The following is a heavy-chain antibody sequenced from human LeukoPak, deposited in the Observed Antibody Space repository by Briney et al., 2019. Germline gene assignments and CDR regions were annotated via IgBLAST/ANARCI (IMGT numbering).Heavy chain of an antibody. Sequence: GGSLRLSCAPSGFTFSSYWMSWVRPPPGKGREWVANIKQEGSEKYYVDSVKGRLAISRENAKNSLYLQMNSLRADDTAVYCCARATLGYCSSTSCYTGYFDYWGQGTLVTVSS. CDR1: GFTFSSYW. J-gene: IGHJ4*02. CDR3: ARATLGYCSSTSCYTGYFDY. V-gene: IGHV3-7*01. D-gene: IGHD2-2*02. CDR2: IKQEGSEK.